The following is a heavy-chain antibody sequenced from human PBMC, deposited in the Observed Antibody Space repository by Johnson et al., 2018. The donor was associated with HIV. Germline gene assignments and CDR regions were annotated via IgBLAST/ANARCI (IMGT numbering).Heavy chain of an antibody. CDR3: GRESTGAGTAFDI. CDR2: ISFDGNLK. V-gene: IGHV3-33*08. CDR1: GLSFSNFG. J-gene: IGHJ3*02. D-gene: IGHD2-8*02. Sequence: QVQLVESGGGVVQPGKSLRLSCVASGLSFSNFGIHWVRQAPGKGPEWVAVISFDGNLKKYADSVKGRFTISRDNAQNSLYLQMNSLRAEDTAVYYCGRESTGAGTAFDIWGQGTMVTVSS.